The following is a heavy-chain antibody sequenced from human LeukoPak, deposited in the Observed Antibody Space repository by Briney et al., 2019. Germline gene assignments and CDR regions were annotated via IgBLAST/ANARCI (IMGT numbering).Heavy chain of an antibody. V-gene: IGHV3-64D*06. CDR2: ISSNGGST. CDR3: VNFLKLEGDAFDI. D-gene: IGHD1-1*01. J-gene: IGHJ3*02. Sequence: PGGSLRLSCSASGFTFSSYAMHWVRQAPGKGLEYVSAISSNGGSTYYADSVKGRFTISRDNSKNTLYLQMSSLRAEDTAVYYCVNFLKLEGDAFDIWGQGTMVTVSS. CDR1: GFTFSSYA.